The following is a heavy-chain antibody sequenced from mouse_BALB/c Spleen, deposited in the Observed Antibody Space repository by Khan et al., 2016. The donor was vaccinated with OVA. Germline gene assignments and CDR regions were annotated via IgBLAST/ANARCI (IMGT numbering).Heavy chain of an antibody. CDR2: ISPGSGDT. V-gene: IGHV1-77*01. CDR3: ARRNYFGYTFAY. Sequence: QVQLKQSGAELARPGASVKLSCKASGYTFTDFYINWVKQRTGQGLEWIGEISPGSGDTYYNEKFKGEATLTADKSSSTVYMQLSSLTTEASAVYYYARRNYFGYTFAYWGQGTLVTVSA. D-gene: IGHD1-2*01. J-gene: IGHJ3*01. CDR1: GYTFTDFY.